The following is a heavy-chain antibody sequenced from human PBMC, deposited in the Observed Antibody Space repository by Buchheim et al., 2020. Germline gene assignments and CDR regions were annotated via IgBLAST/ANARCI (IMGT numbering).Heavy chain of an antibody. CDR3: ARDLRFFQGDYMDV. V-gene: IGHV3-33*01. CDR1: GFTFSSYG. J-gene: IGHJ6*03. D-gene: IGHD3-10*01. Sequence: QVQLVESGGGVVQPGRSLRLSCAASGFTFSSYGMHWVRQAPGKGLEWVAVIWYDGSNKYYADSVKGRFTISRDNSKTTLYLQMNSLRAEDTAVYYCARDLRFFQGDYMDVWGKGTT. CDR2: IWYDGSNK.